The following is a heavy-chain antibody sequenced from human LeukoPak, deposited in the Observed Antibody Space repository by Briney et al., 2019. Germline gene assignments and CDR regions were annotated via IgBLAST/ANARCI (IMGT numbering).Heavy chain of an antibody. CDR3: AKDRVVLLYSSSSRNDY. CDR2: ISGSGGST. J-gene: IGHJ4*02. V-gene: IGHV3-23*01. D-gene: IGHD6-6*01. CDR1: GFTVSSND. Sequence: GGSLRLSCAASGFTVSSNDMSWVRQAPGKGLEWVSAISGSGGSTYYADSVKGRFTISRDNSKNTLYLQMNSLRAEDTAVYYCAKDRVVLLYSSSSRNDYWGQGTLVTVSS.